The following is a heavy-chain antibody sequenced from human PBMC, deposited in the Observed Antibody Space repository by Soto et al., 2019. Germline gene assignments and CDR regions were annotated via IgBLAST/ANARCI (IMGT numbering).Heavy chain of an antibody. V-gene: IGHV4-59*01. D-gene: IGHD4-17*01. CDR1: GGAIRSYY. J-gene: IGHJ4*02. CDR3: TRVGGYYGDYPNFDY. Sequence: PPETLSLTCTVYGGAIRSYYWSWIRQPPGKGLEWIGNIYYSGSTNYNPSRKSRVTMSVDMSKNQVSLKLSSVTAADTAVYYCTRVGGYYGDYPNFDYWGQGALVTVSS. CDR2: IYYSGST.